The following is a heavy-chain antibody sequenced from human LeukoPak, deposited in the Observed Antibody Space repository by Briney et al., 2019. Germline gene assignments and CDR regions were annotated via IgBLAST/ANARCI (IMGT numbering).Heavy chain of an antibody. J-gene: IGHJ1*01. D-gene: IGHD3-16*01. CDR2: INSDETIS. CDR3: LYGGYFQH. V-gene: IGHV3-74*01. CDR1: GFTFSSYW. Sequence: GGSLRLSCAASGFTFSSYWMHWVRQVPNQGLMWVSRINSDETISEYVDSVNGRFTISRDNAKNTLYLQMNSLRAEDTSVYFCLYGGYFQHWGQGTLVTVSS.